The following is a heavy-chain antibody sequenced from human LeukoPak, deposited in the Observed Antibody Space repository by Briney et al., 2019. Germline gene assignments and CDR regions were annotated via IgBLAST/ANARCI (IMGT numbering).Heavy chain of an antibody. CDR1: GYSFTSNW. V-gene: IGHV5-51*01. J-gene: IGHJ4*02. Sequence: GESLKISCKGSGYSFTSNWIGWVRQMPGKGLEWMAITYPGDSDSRYSPSFQGQVTISADKSISTAYLQWSSLKASDTAMYYRARRSPHCSGTSCYDDYWGQGTLVTVSS. D-gene: IGHD2-2*01. CDR2: TYPGDSDS. CDR3: ARRSPHCSGTSCYDDY.